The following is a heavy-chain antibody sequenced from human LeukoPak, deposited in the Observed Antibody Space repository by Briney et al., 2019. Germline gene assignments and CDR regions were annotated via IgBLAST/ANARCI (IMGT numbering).Heavy chain of an antibody. J-gene: IGHJ3*02. V-gene: IGHV1-2*02. CDR3: ARGLDYYGSGSFFNI. Sequence: ASVKVSCKASGYTFTAYSMHWVRQAPGQRLEWMGWINPNSGGTNYAQKFQGRVTMTRDTSITTAYMELSRLRSDDTAVYYCARGLDYYGSGSFFNIWGQGTMVTVSS. CDR1: GYTFTAYS. D-gene: IGHD3-10*01. CDR2: INPNSGGT.